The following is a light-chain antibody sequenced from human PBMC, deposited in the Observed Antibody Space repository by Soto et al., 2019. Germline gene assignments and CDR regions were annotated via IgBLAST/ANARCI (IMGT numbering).Light chain of an antibody. CDR1: QSVSSSY. V-gene: IGKV3D-20*02. J-gene: IGKJ1*01. CDR3: QQRSNWPT. Sequence: EIVLTQSPGTLSLSPGERATLSCRASQSVSSSYLAWYQQKPGQAPRLLIYGASSRATGIPDRFSGSGSGTDCTLTISSLEPEDFAVYYCQQRSNWPTFGQGTKVDIK. CDR2: GAS.